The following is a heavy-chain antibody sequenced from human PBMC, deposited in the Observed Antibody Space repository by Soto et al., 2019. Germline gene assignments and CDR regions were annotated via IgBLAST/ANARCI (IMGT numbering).Heavy chain of an antibody. Sequence: PVGSLRLSCAASGCTFSSYGMHWVRQAPGKGLEWVGVIWYDGSNKYYADSVKGRFTISRDNSKNTLYLQMNSLRAEDTAVYYCARDRLSYYFWSGYYSYYYYGMDVWGQGTTVTVSS. V-gene: IGHV3-33*01. CDR1: GCTFSSYG. D-gene: IGHD3-3*01. CDR3: ARDRLSYYFWSGYYSYYYYGMDV. CDR2: IWYDGSNK. J-gene: IGHJ6*02.